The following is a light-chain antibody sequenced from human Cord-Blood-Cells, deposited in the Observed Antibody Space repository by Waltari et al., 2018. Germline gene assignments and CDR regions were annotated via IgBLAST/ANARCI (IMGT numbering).Light chain of an antibody. J-gene: IGLJ2*01. V-gene: IGLV2-23*02. CDR1: SSYVWSYNL. CDR2: EVS. CDR3: CSYAGSSTFVVV. Sequence: QSALTQPASVSGSPGQSITIPCTDTSSYVWSYNLVSLYQQHPGKTPKLMIYEVSKRPSGVSNRFSGSKSGNTASLTISGLQAEDEADYYCCSYAGSSTFVVVFGGGTKLTVL.